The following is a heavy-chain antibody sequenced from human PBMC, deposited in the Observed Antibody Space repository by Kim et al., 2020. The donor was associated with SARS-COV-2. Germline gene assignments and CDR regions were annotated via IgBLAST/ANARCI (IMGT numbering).Heavy chain of an antibody. D-gene: IGHD2-2*01. CDR3: ARDHCSSTSCRFDY. CDR1: GGTFSSYA. CDR2: IIPIFGTA. Sequence: SVKVSCKASGGTFSSYAISWVRQAPGQGLEWMGGIIPIFGTANYAQKFQGRVTITADKSTSTAYMELSSLRSEDTAVYYCARDHCSSTSCRFDYWGQGTLVTVSS. J-gene: IGHJ4*02. V-gene: IGHV1-69*06.